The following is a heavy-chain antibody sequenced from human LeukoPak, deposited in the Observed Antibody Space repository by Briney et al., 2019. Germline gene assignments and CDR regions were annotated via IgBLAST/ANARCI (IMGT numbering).Heavy chain of an antibody. CDR2: INPNSSGT. V-gene: IGHV1-2*02. J-gene: IGHJ4*02. CDR1: GYTFTGYY. CDR3: ARNGYSPIIPYSYGPDY. Sequence: ASVKVSCKASGYTFTGYYMHSVRQAPGQGLEWMGWINPNSSGTNYAKKFQGRVTLVRDTSISTAYMELSRLRSDDTAVYYCARNGYSPIIPYSYGPDYWGQGTLVTVSS. D-gene: IGHD5-18*01.